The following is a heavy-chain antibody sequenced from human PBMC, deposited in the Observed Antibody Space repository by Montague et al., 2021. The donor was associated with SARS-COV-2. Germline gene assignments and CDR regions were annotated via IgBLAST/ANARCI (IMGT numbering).Heavy chain of an antibody. CDR1: GGSISSSSYF. Sequence: SETLSLTCTVSGGSISSSSYFWGWIRQPPGTGLEWIGRIYYSGSTYYNPSLKSRVTISVDTSKNQFSLKLSSVTAADTAGYYCARAFIAAAGTTSFDYGGRGTLSPSPQ. CDR2: IYYSGST. J-gene: IGHJ4*02. V-gene: IGHV4-39*01. D-gene: IGHD6-13*01. CDR3: ARAFIAAAGTTSFDY.